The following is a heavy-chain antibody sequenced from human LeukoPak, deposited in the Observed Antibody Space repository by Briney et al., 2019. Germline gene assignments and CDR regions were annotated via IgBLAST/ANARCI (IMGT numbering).Heavy chain of an antibody. CDR2: IYPGDSDT. V-gene: IGHV5-51*01. D-gene: IGHD5-18*01. Sequence: GESLKISCKGSGFIFATDWIAWVRQMPGKGLQWMGIIYPGDSDTRYSPSFQGQVTISADKSISTAYLQWSSLKASDTAIYYCARHLSGYSYVYWGLGTLVTVSS. CDR1: GFIFATDW. CDR3: ARHLSGYSYVY. J-gene: IGHJ4*02.